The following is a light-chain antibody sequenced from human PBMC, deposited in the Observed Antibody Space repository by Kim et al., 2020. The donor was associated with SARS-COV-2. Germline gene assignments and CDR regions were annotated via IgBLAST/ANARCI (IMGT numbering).Light chain of an antibody. J-gene: IGLJ3*02. Sequence: SYELTQPPSVSVSPGQTASITCSGDKLGDKYARWYQQKPGQSPVVVIYQDSKRPSGIPERFSGSNSGNTATLTISGTQAMDEADYYCQAWDSSTVWVFGG. CDR1: KLGDKY. CDR2: QDS. V-gene: IGLV3-1*01. CDR3: QAWDSSTVWV.